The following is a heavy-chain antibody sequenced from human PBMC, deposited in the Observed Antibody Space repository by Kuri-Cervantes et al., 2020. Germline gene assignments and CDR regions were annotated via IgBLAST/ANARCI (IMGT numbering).Heavy chain of an antibody. CDR1: GYTFTGYY. CDR2: INPNSGGT. CDR3: ARLKSSSGYYFDY. Sequence: ASVKVSCKASGYTFTGYYMHWVRQAPGQGLEWMGWINPNSGGTNYAQKFQGRVTMTRDTSISTAYMELSRLRSDDTAVYYCARLKSSSGYYFDYWGQGTLVTVSS. D-gene: IGHD3-22*01. V-gene: IGHV1-2*02. J-gene: IGHJ4*02.